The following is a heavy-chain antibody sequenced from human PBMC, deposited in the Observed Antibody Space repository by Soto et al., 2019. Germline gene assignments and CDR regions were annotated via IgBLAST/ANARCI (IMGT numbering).Heavy chain of an antibody. J-gene: IGHJ6*02. D-gene: IGHD2-2*01. CDR2: ISGSGGST. V-gene: IGHV3-23*01. Sequence: QSGGSLRLSCAASGFTFSSYAMSWVRQAPGKGLEWVSGISGSGGSTYYADSVKGRFTISRDNSKNTLYLQMNSLRAEDTAVYYCAKRVVPTAGDYYYYGMDVWGQGTTVTVSS. CDR1: GFTFSSYA. CDR3: AKRVVPTAGDYYYYGMDV.